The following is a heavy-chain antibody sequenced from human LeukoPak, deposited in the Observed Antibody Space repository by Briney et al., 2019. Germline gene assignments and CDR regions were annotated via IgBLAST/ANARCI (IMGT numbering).Heavy chain of an antibody. CDR2: INAGNGNT. Sequence: ASVKVSCKASGYTFTSYAMHWVRQAPGQRLEWMGWINAGNGNTKYSQKFQGRVTITRDTSASTAYMELSSLRSEDTAVYYCARDYTLFGERISPLDYWGQGTLVTVSS. D-gene: IGHD3-10*01. V-gene: IGHV1-3*01. CDR1: GYTFTSYA. CDR3: ARDYTLFGERISPLDY. J-gene: IGHJ4*02.